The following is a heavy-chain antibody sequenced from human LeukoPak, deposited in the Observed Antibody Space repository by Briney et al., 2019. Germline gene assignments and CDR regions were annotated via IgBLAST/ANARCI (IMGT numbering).Heavy chain of an antibody. CDR3: ARVATVTTGFDY. CDR2: IYSGGST. V-gene: IGHV3-66*01. Sequence: GGSLRLSCAASGFTVSSNYMSWVRQAPGKGLEWVSVIYSGGSTYYADSVKGRFTISRDNSKNTLYLQMNSLRAEDTAVYYCARVATVTTGFDYWGQGTLVTVSS. D-gene: IGHD4-17*01. J-gene: IGHJ4*02. CDR1: GFTVSSNY.